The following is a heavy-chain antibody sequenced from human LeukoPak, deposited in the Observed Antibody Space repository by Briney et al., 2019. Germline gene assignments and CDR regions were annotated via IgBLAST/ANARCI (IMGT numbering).Heavy chain of an antibody. CDR1: GFTFSSYA. CDR3: AKKRVAVAGTHYFDY. CDR2: ISGSGGST. D-gene: IGHD6-19*01. J-gene: IGHJ4*02. V-gene: IGHV3-23*01. Sequence: GGSLRLSCAASGFTFSSYAMSWVRQAPGKGLELVSGISGSGGSTYYADSVKGRFTISRDNSKNTLYLQMNSLRAEDTAVYYCAKKRVAVAGTHYFDYWGQGTLVTVSS.